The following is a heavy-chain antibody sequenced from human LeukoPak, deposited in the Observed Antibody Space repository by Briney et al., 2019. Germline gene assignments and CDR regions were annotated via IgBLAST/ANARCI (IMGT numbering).Heavy chain of an antibody. CDR2: TSSGSSYK. CDR3: AELGITMIGGV. J-gene: IGHJ6*04. Sequence: GGSLRLSCAASGFTFSSYGMNWVRQAPGKGLEWVSYTSSGSSYKYYADSVKGRFTISRDNAKNSLYLQMNSLRAEDTAVYYCAELGITMIGGVWGKGTTVTISS. D-gene: IGHD3-10*02. V-gene: IGHV3-21*01. CDR1: GFTFSSYG.